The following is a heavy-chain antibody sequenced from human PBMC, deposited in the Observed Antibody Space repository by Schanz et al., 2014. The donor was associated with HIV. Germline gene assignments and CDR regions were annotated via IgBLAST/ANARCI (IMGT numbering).Heavy chain of an antibody. Sequence: QVQVQQTGAGLLKPSETLTLTCVVYGGSFSGHYWSWIRQSPGKGLEWIGEIYQSGGTDYSPSFKSRIPMSLDTPKNQVSLNLRFVTAADTAVYYCGRGTDDFPPDSWGQGTQVIVSS. CDR3: GRGTDDFPPDS. J-gene: IGHJ4*02. CDR2: IYQSGGT. D-gene: IGHD3-3*01. CDR1: GGSFSGHY. V-gene: IGHV4-34*01.